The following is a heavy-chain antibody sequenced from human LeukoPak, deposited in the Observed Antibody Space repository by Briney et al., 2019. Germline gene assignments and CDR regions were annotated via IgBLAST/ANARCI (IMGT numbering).Heavy chain of an antibody. V-gene: IGHV4-34*01. D-gene: IGHD4-4*01. J-gene: IGHJ6*02. CDR3: ARVGRRPYSNYLGPNYYYYYYGMDV. Sequence: SETLSLTCAVYGGSFSGYYWSWIRQPPGKGLEWIGEINHSGSTNYNPSLKSRVTISVDTSKNQFSLKLSSVTAADTAVYYCARVGRRPYSNYLGPNYYYYYYGMDVWGQGTTVTVSS. CDR2: INHSGST. CDR1: GGSFSGYY.